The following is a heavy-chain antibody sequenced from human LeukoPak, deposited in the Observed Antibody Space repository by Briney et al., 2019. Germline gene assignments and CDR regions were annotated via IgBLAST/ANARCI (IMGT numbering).Heavy chain of an antibody. CDR2: TRNKANSYTT. CDR1: GFTFSDHY. D-gene: IGHD2-15*01. J-gene: IGHJ6*03. CDR3: ARVKVGGYYYMDV. Sequence: PRGSLTLSCAASGFTFSDHYMDWVRQAPGKGLEWVGGTRNKANSYTTEYAESVKVRIAISRDDSKKSLYLQMNSLKTEDTAVYYCARVKVGGYYYMDVWGKGTTVTVSS. V-gene: IGHV3-72*01.